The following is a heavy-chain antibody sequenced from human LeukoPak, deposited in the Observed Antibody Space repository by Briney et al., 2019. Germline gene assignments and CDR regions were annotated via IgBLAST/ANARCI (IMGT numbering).Heavy chain of an antibody. CDR2: ISYDGSNK. D-gene: IGHD6-13*01. CDR1: GFTFSSYA. V-gene: IGHV3-30*04. Sequence: PGRSLRLSCAASGFTFSSYAMHWVRQAPGKGLEWVAVISYDGSNKYYADSVKGRFTISRDNSKSTLYLQMNSLRAEDTAVYYCAREGIAAAGLNDYWGQGTLVTVSS. J-gene: IGHJ4*02. CDR3: AREGIAAAGLNDY.